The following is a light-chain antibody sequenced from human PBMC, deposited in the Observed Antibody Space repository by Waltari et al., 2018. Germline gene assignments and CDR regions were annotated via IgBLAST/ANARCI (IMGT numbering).Light chain of an antibody. CDR2: GAS. V-gene: IGKV3-15*01. CDR3: QQYNNWPYT. Sequence: EIVMMQSPATLSVSPGERATLSCRASQSVSRNLAWYQQKPGQAPRLLIYGASTRATGIPARFSGIGSGTEFTLTISSLQSEDFAVYYCQQYNNWPYTFGQGTKLEIK. CDR1: QSVSRN. J-gene: IGKJ2*01.